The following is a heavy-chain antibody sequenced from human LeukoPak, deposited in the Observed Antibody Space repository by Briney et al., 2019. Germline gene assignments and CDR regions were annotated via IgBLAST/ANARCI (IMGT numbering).Heavy chain of an antibody. V-gene: IGHV1-46*01. CDR3: ARDPNGGHFDY. CDR2: INPSGGST. Sequence: ASVRVSCKASGYTFTSYSMHRVRQAPGQGLEWMGIINPSGGSTSYAQKFQDRVTMTGDTSTSTVYMELSSLRSEDTAVYYCARDPNGGHFDYWGQGTLVTVSS. D-gene: IGHD4-23*01. J-gene: IGHJ4*02. CDR1: GYTFTSYS.